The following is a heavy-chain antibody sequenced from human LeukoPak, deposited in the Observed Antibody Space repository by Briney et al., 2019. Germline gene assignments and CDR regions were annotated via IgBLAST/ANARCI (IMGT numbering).Heavy chain of an antibody. CDR1: GGSISSSNYY. CDR3: ARTLGWASSRYPFDG. V-gene: IGHV4-39*01. Sequence: SETLSLTCTVSGGSISSSNYYWGWIRQPPGKGLEWVGSMYYSGNTDYNPSLKSRVTISVDTSKNQFSLKVNSVTAADTAVYYCARTLGWASSRYPFDGWGQGTLVTVSS. D-gene: IGHD3-16*02. CDR2: MYYSGNT. J-gene: IGHJ4*02.